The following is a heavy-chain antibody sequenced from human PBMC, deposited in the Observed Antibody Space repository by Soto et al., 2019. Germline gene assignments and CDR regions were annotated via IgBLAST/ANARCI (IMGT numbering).Heavy chain of an antibody. J-gene: IGHJ5*02. D-gene: IGHD4-17*01. Sequence: SETLSLTCTVSGGSITGHYWSWIRQPPGKGLEWIGHIFYSGSTNYNPSLKNRVTMSIDTSKSQFSLKLTSVTAADTAVYYCARGKTSFDPWGQGTLVTVSS. CDR1: GGSITGHY. CDR2: IFYSGST. V-gene: IGHV4-59*11. CDR3: ARGKTSFDP.